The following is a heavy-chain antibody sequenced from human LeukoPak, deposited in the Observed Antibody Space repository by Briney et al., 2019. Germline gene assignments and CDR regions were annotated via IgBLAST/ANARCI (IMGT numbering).Heavy chain of an antibody. J-gene: IGHJ5*02. Sequence: TASETLSLTCTVSGGSISSYYWSWIRQPPGKGLEWIGYIYYSGSTNYNPSLKSRVTISVDTSKNQFSLKLSSVTAADTAVYYCARAKGYDFWSGYYNWFDPWGQGTLVTVSS. D-gene: IGHD3-3*01. CDR3: ARAKGYDFWSGYYNWFDP. CDR1: GGSISSYY. CDR2: IYYSGST. V-gene: IGHV4-59*01.